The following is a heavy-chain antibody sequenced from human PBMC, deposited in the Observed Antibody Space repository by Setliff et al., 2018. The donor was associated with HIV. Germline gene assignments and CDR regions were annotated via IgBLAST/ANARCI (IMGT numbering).Heavy chain of an antibody. J-gene: IGHJ4*02. CDR3: ARVDAISGYYLC. CDR2: ITYSGSHK. D-gene: IGHD3-22*01. V-gene: IGHV3-21*01. Sequence: PGGSLRLSCAASGFIFSSYAMSWVRQAPGKGLEWVSSITYSGSHKFYADSLKGRFTISTDNAKKSLYLQMNSLRAEDTALYYCARVDAISGYYLCWGQGTLVPVSS. CDR1: GFIFSSYA.